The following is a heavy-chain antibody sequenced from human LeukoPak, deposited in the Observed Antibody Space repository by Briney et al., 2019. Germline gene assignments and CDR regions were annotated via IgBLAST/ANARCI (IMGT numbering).Heavy chain of an antibody. CDR2: IYHSGST. D-gene: IGHD2-2*01. CDR3: AAAAMSSRIDY. Sequence: SETLSLTCAVSGGSISSGGYSWSWIRQPPGKGLEWIGYIYHSGSTNYNPSLKSRVTISVDTSKNQFSLKLSSVTAADTAVYYCAAAAMSSRIDYWGQGTLVTVSS. V-gene: IGHV4-30-2*01. CDR1: GGSISSGGYS. J-gene: IGHJ4*02.